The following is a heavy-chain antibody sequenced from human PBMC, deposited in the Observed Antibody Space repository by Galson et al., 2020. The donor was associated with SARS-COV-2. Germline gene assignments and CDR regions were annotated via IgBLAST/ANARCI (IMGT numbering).Heavy chain of an antibody. CDR2: ISAYNGNT. J-gene: IGHJ3*02. D-gene: IGHD3-9*01. CDR3: ARGGSSLRYFDWVLGHDAFDI. Sequence: ASVKVSCKASGYTFTSYGISWVRQAPGQGLEWMGWISAYNGNTNYAQKLQGRVTMTTDTSTSTAYMELRSLRSDDTAVYYCARGGSSLRYFDWVLGHDAFDIWGQGTMVTVSS. CDR1: GYTFTSYG. V-gene: IGHV1-18*01.